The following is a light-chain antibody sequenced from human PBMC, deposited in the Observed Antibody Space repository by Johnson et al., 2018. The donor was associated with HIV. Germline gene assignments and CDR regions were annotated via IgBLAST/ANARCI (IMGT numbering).Light chain of an antibody. CDR1: SSYIGNNY. CDR2: DNN. J-gene: IGLJ1*01. CDR3: GTWDSSLSAGRV. V-gene: IGLV1-51*01. Sequence: QSVLTQPPSVSAAPGQKVSISCSGSSSYIGNNYVSSYQQLPGTAPKLLIYDNNKRPSGIPDRFSGSKSGTSATLGISGLQTGAATAYYCGTWDSSLSAGRVFGTGTKVTVL.